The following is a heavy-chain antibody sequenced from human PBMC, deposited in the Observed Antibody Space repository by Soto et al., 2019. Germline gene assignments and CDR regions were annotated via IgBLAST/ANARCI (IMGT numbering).Heavy chain of an antibody. CDR1: GGSISRYD. D-gene: IGHD4-17*01. V-gene: IGHV4-59*01. J-gene: IGHJ4*02. CDR3: ARVRLSTVTSTYYFDY. CDR2: ISYTGST. Sequence: PSETLSLTCSVSGGSISRYDWSWIRQPPGKGLEWIGYISYTGSTNYNPSLKSRVSISVDTSKNHFSLKLTSVTAADTAVYYCARVRLSTVTSTYYFDYWGQGALGTLS.